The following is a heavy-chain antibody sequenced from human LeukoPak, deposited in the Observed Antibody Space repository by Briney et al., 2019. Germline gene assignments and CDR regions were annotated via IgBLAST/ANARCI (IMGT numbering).Heavy chain of an antibody. CDR1: GGSFSTYY. CDR3: AREPPLAVAGPDY. D-gene: IGHD6-19*01. Sequence: SETLSLTCTISGGSFSTYYWSWIRQPAGKGLEWIGRIYTSGSTNYNPSLKSRVTISVDKSKNQFSLKLSSVTAADTAVYYCAREPPLAVAGPDYWGQGTLVTVSS. V-gene: IGHV4-4*07. CDR2: IYTSGST. J-gene: IGHJ4*02.